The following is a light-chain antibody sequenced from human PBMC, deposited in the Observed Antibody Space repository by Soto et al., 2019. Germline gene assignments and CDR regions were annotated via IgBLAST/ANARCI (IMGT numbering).Light chain of an antibody. CDR3: LTYNSGLWT. Sequence: DIQMTQSPSSLSASVGDRVTFTCRASQGITNHLAWYQQKPGKVPNLLIYSASTLQSGVPSRFSGSGSGTDFTLTISSLQPENVATYFCLTYNSGLWTFGQGTKVEIQ. CDR1: QGITNH. V-gene: IGKV1-27*01. CDR2: SAS. J-gene: IGKJ1*01.